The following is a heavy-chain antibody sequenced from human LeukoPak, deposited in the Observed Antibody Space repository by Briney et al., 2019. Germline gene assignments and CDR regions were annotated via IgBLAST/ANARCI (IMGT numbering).Heavy chain of an antibody. CDR2: IIPIFGTA. D-gene: IGHD3-3*01. Sequence: SVKVSCKASGGTFSSYAISWVRQAPGRGLEWMGGIIPIFGTANYAQKFQGRVTITTDESTSTAYMELSSLRSEDTAVYYCARDGRITIFGYYYYYYMGVWGKGTTVTVSS. CDR3: ARDGRITIFGYYYYYYMGV. V-gene: IGHV1-69*05. J-gene: IGHJ6*03. CDR1: GGTFSSYA.